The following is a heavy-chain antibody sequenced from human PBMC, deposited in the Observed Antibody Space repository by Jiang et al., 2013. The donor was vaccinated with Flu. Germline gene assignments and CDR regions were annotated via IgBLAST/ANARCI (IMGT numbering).Heavy chain of an antibody. J-gene: IGHJ5*02. CDR2: VVTSGNT. D-gene: IGHD2-15*01. CDR3: ARQHGCSGGSCYVEDWFDP. V-gene: IGHV4-4*07. Sequence: LLKPSETLSLTCAVSGGSISPYSWSWIRQSAGKGLEWIGHVVTSGNTYYNSSLKSRVSMSVDTSKNQFSLELSSVTAADTAVYYCARQHGCSGGSCYVEDWFDPWGQGTLVTVSS. CDR1: GGSISPYS.